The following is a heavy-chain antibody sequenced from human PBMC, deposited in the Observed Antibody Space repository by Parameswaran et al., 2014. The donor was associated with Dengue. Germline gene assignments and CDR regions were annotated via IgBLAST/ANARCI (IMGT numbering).Heavy chain of an antibody. D-gene: IGHD5-24*01. CDR2: ISSSSSYI. CDR3: ARATGHPVEMATINWFDP. V-gene: IGHV3-21*01. J-gene: IGHJ5*02. Sequence: WIRQPPGKGLEWVSSISSSSSYIYYADSVKGRFTISRDNAKNSLYLQMNSLRAEDTAVYYCARATGHPVEMATINWFDPWGQGTLVTVSS.